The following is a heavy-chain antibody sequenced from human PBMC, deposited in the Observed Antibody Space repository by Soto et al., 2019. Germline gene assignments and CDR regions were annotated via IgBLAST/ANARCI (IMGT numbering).Heavy chain of an antibody. CDR2: ISGSEDRT. J-gene: IGHJ4*02. D-gene: IGHD3-10*01. CDR1: GCSLRDHA. V-gene: IGHV3-23*01. CDR3: GRTYTGG. Sequence: LQSGGGVVQPGESLRLSCAASGCSLRDHALSWVRQAPGGGLEWVSGISGSEDRTNYADFVRGRFIISKDRAKNTLYLDMSGLRVDDTAVYFCGRTYTGGWGQGTLVTVSS.